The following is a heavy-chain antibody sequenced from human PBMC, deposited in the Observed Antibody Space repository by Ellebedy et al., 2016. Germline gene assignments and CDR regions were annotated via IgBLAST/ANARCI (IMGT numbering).Heavy chain of an antibody. Sequence: GESLKIPCAASGFTFSNYAMTWVRQAPGKGLEWVSSISSATGSTYYADSVKGRFTISRDNSKNTLYLLMNSLRAEDTAVYYSARGKGYGPSCYQCSFDLWGHGTMVTVSS. CDR3: ARGKGYGPSCYQCSFDL. V-gene: IGHV3-23*01. D-gene: IGHD2-2*01. CDR1: GFTFSNYA. J-gene: IGHJ3*01. CDR2: ISSATGST.